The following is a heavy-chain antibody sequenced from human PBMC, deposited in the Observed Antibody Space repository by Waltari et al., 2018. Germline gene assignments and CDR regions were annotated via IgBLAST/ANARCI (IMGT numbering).Heavy chain of an antibody. Sequence: QLQLQQWGAGLLKPSETLSLTCAVYGGSFSGHYWSWIRQPPGKGLEWIGEINHSGSTNYNPSLKSGVTLSLDTSKNQFSLELNSVIAADTAVYYCARGGAGATIANWGQGTLVTVSS. D-gene: IGHD1-26*01. CDR3: ARGGAGATIAN. CDR1: GGSFSGHY. J-gene: IGHJ4*02. CDR2: INHSGST. V-gene: IGHV4-34*01.